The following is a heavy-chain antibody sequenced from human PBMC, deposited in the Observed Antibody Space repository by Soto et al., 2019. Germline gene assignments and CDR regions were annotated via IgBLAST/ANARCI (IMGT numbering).Heavy chain of an antibody. J-gene: IGHJ4*02. V-gene: IGHV1-3*01. D-gene: IGHD3-3*01. CDR2: INAGHGDT. CDR1: GYIITAYS. Sequence: QVQLVQSGTAVRKPGASVNVSCKASGYIITAYSIHWLRQAPGQRPAWVGWINAGHGDTKYSKRLHDRVTISRDTSANTAYMELTSLRSEDTAVYYCARGERNHDFWSGYFGRLDSWGQGTLVTVSS. CDR3: ARGERNHDFWSGYFGRLDS.